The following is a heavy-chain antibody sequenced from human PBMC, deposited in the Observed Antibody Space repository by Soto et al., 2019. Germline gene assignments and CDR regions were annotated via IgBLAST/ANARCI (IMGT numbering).Heavy chain of an antibody. D-gene: IGHD1-26*01. CDR1: GFTFDDYA. CDR3: AKDISGSYSGPYFDC. Sequence: GGSLRLSCSASGFTFDDYAMHWVRQAPGKGLEWVSGLNWNSVSAGYADSVKGRFTISRDNAKNSLYLQMNSLRAEDTALYYCAKDISGSYSGPYFDCWGQVTMGTVSS. J-gene: IGHJ4*02. V-gene: IGHV3-9*01. CDR2: LNWNSVSA.